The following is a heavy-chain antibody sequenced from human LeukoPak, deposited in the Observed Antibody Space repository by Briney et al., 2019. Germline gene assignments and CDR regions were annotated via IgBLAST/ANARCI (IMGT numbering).Heavy chain of an antibody. CDR2: ISAYNGNT. CDR3: ARKSQACSGGSCYGLDY. J-gene: IGHJ4*02. V-gene: IGHV1-18*01. D-gene: IGHD2-15*01. Sequence: GASVKVSCKASGYTFTSYGISWVRQAPGQGLEWMGWISAYNGNTNYAQKLQGRVTMTTDTSTSTACMELRSLRSDDTAVYYCARKSQACSGGSCYGLDYWGQGTLVTVST. CDR1: GYTFTSYG.